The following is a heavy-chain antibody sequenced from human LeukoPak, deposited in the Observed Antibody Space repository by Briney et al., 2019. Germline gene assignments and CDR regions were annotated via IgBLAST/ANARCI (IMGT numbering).Heavy chain of an antibody. V-gene: IGHV1-69*13. D-gene: IGHD3-16*01. CDR3: ARVMNWFDP. Sequence: GASVKVSCKPSGYTFTGYYMHWVRQAPGQGLEWMGGIIPIFGTANYAQKFQGRVTITADESTSTAYMELSSLRSEDTAVYYCARVMNWFDPWGRGTLVTVSS. CDR2: IIPIFGTA. CDR1: GYTFTGYY. J-gene: IGHJ5*02.